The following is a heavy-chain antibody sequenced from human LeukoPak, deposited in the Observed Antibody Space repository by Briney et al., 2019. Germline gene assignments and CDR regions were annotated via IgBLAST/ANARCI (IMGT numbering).Heavy chain of an antibody. D-gene: IGHD5-18*01. CDR2: IKQDGSDI. CDR1: GFTFSSYG. J-gene: IGHJ4*02. V-gene: IGHV3-7*01. Sequence: GGSLRLSCAASGFTFSSYGMSWVRQPPGKGLEWVAMIKQDGSDIYYVDSVKGRFTISSDNTRNSLHLQMNSLRPEDTAVYYCATLDTAMFTNFGYWGQGTLVTVSS. CDR3: ATLDTAMFTNFGY.